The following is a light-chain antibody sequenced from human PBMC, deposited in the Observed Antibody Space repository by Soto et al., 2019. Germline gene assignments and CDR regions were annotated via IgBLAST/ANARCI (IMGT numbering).Light chain of an antibody. V-gene: IGLV2-14*01. Sequence: QSALTQPASVSGSPGQSIIISCTGTSSDVGGYNYVSWYQQHPGKAPKLMIYEVSNRPSGVSNRFSGSRSGNTASLTISGLQAEDEAEYYCNSYTSSSTLVFGTGTKLPVL. CDR2: EVS. CDR1: SSDVGGYNY. J-gene: IGLJ1*01. CDR3: NSYTSSSTLV.